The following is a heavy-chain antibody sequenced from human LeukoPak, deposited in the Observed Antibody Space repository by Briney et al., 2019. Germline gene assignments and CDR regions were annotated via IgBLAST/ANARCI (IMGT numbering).Heavy chain of an antibody. J-gene: IGHJ3*02. Sequence: GGSLRLSCAASGFIFTNYAMTWVRQAPGQGLEWVSGITGSGGNTYYADSVKGRFTISRDNSKNTLYLQMDGLRVEDTAVYYCAKVDSRQSRSAFGIWGQGTLVTVSS. CDR1: GFIFTNYA. CDR2: ITGSGGNT. V-gene: IGHV3-23*01. CDR3: AKVDSRQSRSAFGI.